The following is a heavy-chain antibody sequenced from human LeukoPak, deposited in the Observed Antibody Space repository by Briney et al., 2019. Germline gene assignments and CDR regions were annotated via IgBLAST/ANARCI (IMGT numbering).Heavy chain of an antibody. D-gene: IGHD4-17*01. CDR2: ISYDGSNK. CDR3: ARETGSAVGSTDFDY. V-gene: IGHV3-30-3*01. J-gene: IGHJ4*02. Sequence: GRSLRLSCAASGFTFSSYAMHWVRQAPGKGLEWVAVISYDGSNKYYADSVKGRFTISRDNSKNTLYVQMNSLRPEDTALYYCARETGSAVGSTDFDYWGQGTLVTVSS. CDR1: GFTFSSYA.